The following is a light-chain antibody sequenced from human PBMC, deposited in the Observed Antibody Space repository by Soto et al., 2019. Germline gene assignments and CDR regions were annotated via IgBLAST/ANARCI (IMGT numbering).Light chain of an antibody. CDR2: GTS. CDR1: QSFSSSS. CDR3: QQYGSSIT. V-gene: IGKV3-20*01. J-gene: IGKJ5*01. Sequence: EIVLTQSPGTLSLSPGERATLSCRASQSFSSSSLAWYQQKPGQAPRLLIYGTSSRATGIPDRFSGSGSGTDFTLTISRLEPEDFAVFYCQQYGSSITFGQGTRLENK.